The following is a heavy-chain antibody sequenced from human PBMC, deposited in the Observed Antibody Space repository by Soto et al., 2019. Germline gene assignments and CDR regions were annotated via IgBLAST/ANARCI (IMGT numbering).Heavy chain of an antibody. CDR2: ISPKGAGT. D-gene: IGHD3-9*01. CDR3: ARPPGYISDWYYFDL. V-gene: IGHV1-2*02. J-gene: IGHJ4*02. CDR1: GYSFIDYY. Sequence: QVQLVQSGAEVKKPGASVKVSCEASGYSFIDYYIHWVRQAPGQGFEWMGRISPKGAGTDYAKKFEDRVTLTWDTSLNTAYMELSSLKSDDTAVYYCARPPGYISDWYYFDLWGQGTRVTVSS.